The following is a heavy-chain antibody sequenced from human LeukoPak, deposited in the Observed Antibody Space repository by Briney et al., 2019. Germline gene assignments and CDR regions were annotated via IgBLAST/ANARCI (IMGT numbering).Heavy chain of an antibody. J-gene: IGHJ6*03. CDR2: IYYSEST. CDR1: GGSISSSSYY. Sequence: SETLSLTCTVSGGSISSSSYYWGWIRQPPGKGLEWIGSIYYSESTYYNPSLKSRVTISVDTSKNQFSLKLSSVTAADTAVYYCAMGVYDFWSGNYYYYMDVWGKGTTVTVSS. CDR3: AMGVYDFWSGNYYYYMDV. V-gene: IGHV4-39*07. D-gene: IGHD3-3*01.